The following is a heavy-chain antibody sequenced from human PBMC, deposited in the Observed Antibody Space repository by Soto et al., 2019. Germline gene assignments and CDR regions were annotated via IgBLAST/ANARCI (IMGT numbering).Heavy chain of an antibody. J-gene: IGHJ4*02. D-gene: IGHD3-22*01. Sequence: GASVKVSCKASGYSFTSYAIHWVRQAPGQRLEWMGWISTYNGNTKYAQKLQGRVTMTTDTSTSTAYMELRSLRSEDTAVYYCARSSEGLALYYYDSSGGLDYWGQGTLVTVSS. CDR3: ARSSEGLALYYYDSSGGLDY. V-gene: IGHV1-18*01. CDR1: GYSFTSYA. CDR2: ISTYNGNT.